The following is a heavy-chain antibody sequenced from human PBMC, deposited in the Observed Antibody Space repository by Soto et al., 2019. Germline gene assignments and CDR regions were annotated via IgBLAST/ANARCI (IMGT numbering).Heavy chain of an antibody. CDR1: GGSISSYD. CDR2: IYSSGTT. J-gene: IGHJ5*02. CDR3: ARDHSSGWVNWFDP. D-gene: IGHD3-22*01. Sequence: SETLSLTCTVSGGSISSYDWRWIRQAPGKKLEWIGYIYSSGTTNYNPSLKSRVTMSRDTSKNQFSLKLSSVTTADTAVYYCARDHSSGWVNWFDPWGQGTLVTVSS. V-gene: IGHV4-59*01.